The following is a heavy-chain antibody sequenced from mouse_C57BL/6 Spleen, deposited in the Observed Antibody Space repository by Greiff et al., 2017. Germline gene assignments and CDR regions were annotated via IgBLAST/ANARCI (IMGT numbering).Heavy chain of an antibody. CDR3: AREEGDYDVGAMDY. Sequence: QVQLQQSGAELVRPGTSVKMSCKASGYTFTNYWIGWAKQRPGHGLEWIGDIYPGGGYTNYNEKFKGKATLTADKSSSTAYMQFSSLTSEDSAIYYCAREEGDYDVGAMDYWCQGTSVTVSS. V-gene: IGHV1-63*01. J-gene: IGHJ4*01. CDR1: GYTFTNYW. CDR2: IYPGGGYT. D-gene: IGHD2-4*01.